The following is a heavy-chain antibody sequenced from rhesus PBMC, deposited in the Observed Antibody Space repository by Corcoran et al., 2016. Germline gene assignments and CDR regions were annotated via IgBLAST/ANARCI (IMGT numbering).Heavy chain of an antibody. V-gene: IGHV4-169*01. CDR1: GGSISSSY. D-gene: IGHD6-13*01. J-gene: IGHJ4*01. Sequence: QLQLQESGPGLVKPSETLSVTCAVSGGSISSSYWSWIRQAPGKGLEWIGYIYGSGSSTNYNPSPKSRCTLSVDTSKNQLSLKLSSLTAADTAVYYCASSYSSWSYLDYWGQGVLVTVSS. CDR3: ASSYSSWSYLDY. CDR2: IYGSGSST.